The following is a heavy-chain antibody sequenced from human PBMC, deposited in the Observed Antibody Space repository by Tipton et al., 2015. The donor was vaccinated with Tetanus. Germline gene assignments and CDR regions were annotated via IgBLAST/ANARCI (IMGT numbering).Heavy chain of an antibody. CDR2: IIAGGGTT. V-gene: IGHV3-23*01. J-gene: IGHJ4*02. Sequence: SLRLSCTASGFTFSTFVMAWVRQAPGKGLEWVSTIIAGGGTTHYADSVKGRFTISRDNSKNTVSLQMNRLRPEDTAVYYCAKDLAAYCGGDCFSFDYWGQGTLVTVSS. CDR3: AKDLAAYCGGDCFSFDY. D-gene: IGHD2-21*02. CDR1: GFTFSTFV.